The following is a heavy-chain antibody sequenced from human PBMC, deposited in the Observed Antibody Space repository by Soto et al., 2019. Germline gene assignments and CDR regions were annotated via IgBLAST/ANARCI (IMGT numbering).Heavy chain of an antibody. CDR3: ARLPARDSSLDY. Sequence: QVQLQESGPGLVKPSQTLSLTCTVSGGSISSGGYYWSWIRQHPGKGLEWIGYIYYSGSTYCNPSLKSRVTVSVDTSKNQFSLKLSSVTAADTAVYYCARLPARDSSLDYWGQGTLVTVSS. CDR2: IYYSGST. CDR1: GGSISSGGYY. J-gene: IGHJ4*02. V-gene: IGHV4-31*03. D-gene: IGHD6-19*01.